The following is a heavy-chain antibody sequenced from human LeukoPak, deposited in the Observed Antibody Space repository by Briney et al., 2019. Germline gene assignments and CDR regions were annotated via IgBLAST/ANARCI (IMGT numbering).Heavy chain of an antibody. J-gene: IGHJ6*02. V-gene: IGHV3-11*01. CDR3: ARSYCGGDCSYYYYGMDV. Sequence: GGSLRLSCAASGFTFSDYYMSWIRQAPGKGLEWVSYISSSGSTIYYADSVKGRFTISRDNAKNSLYLQMNSLRAEDTAVYYCARSYCGGDCSYYYYGMDVWGQGTTVTVSS. D-gene: IGHD2-21*02. CDR1: GFTFSDYY. CDR2: ISSSGSTI.